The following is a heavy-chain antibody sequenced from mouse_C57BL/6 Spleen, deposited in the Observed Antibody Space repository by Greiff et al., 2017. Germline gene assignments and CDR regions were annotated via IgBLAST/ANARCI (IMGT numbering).Heavy chain of an antibody. J-gene: IGHJ1*03. D-gene: IGHD1-1*01. CDR2: IYPGDGDT. CDR1: GYAFSSSW. Sequence: QVQLQQSGPELVKPGASVKISCKASGYAFSSSWMNWVKQRPGKGLEWIGRIYPGDGDTNYNGKFKGKATLTADKSSSTAYMQLSSLTSEDSAVYFCARSYYYGSSLRDFDVWGTGTTVTVSS. V-gene: IGHV1-82*01. CDR3: ARSYYYGSSLRDFDV.